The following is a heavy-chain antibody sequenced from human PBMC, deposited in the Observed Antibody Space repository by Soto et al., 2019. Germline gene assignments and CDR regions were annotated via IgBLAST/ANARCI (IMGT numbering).Heavy chain of an antibody. J-gene: IGHJ4*02. CDR1: GYTFASYG. CDR3: ARDRVAEAGPFDY. Sequence: ASVKVSCKASGYTFASYGISWVRQAPGQGLEYMGWISAYNGNTNYAQKLQGRLTMTTDTSTSTGYMELWSLRSDDTAVYYCARDRVAEAGPFDYWGQGTLVTVSS. CDR2: ISAYNGNT. V-gene: IGHV1-18*01. D-gene: IGHD6-13*01.